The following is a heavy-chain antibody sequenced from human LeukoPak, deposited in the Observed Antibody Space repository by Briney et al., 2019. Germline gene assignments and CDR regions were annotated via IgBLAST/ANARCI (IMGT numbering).Heavy chain of an antibody. J-gene: IGHJ4*02. CDR1: GDTFTGYY. CDR3: ARLSTPNLYYFDY. V-gene: IGHV1-2*02. CDR2: INPNSGVT. Sequence: GASVKVSCKASGDTFTGYYMHWVRQAPGQGLEWMGWINPNSGVTYYAQKFQGRVSMTRDTSISTAYMEVSRLRSDDSALYYCARLSTPNLYYFDYWGQGTLVTVSS. D-gene: IGHD3-16*02.